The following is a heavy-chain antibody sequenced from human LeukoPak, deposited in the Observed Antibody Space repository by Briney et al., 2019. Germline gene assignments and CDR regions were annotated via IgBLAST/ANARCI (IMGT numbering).Heavy chain of an antibody. CDR1: GYTFKNHG. J-gene: IGHJ6*03. D-gene: IGHD1-1*01. CDR2: ISVYNGYT. Sequence: ASVKVSCKASGYTFKNHGISWVRQAPGQGLEWVGWISVYNGYTKYAQKVQGRVTMTTDTSTSTAYMELRSLRSDDTAVYYCARGAVNRYNWNDDNYYYYYMDVWGKGTTVIISS. V-gene: IGHV1-18*01. CDR3: ARGAVNRYNWNDDNYYYYYMDV.